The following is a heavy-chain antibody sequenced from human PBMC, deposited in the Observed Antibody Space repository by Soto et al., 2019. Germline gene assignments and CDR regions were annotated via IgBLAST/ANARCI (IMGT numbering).Heavy chain of an antibody. Sequence: QVQLVQSGAEVKKPGASVKVSCKASGYTFTSYAMHWVRQAPGQRLEWMGWINAGNGNTKYSQKFQGRVTITRDTSASTAYMELSSLRSEDTAVYYCERGPGGPDGPGDYWGKGTLVTVSS. CDR2: INAGNGNT. V-gene: IGHV1-3*01. CDR3: ERGPGGPDGPGDY. J-gene: IGHJ4*02. D-gene: IGHD2-15*01. CDR1: GYTFTSYA.